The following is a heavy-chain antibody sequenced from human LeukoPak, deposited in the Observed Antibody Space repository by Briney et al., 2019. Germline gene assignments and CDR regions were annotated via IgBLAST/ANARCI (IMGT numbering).Heavy chain of an antibody. CDR3: ARVDYYYDSSGYFDY. V-gene: IGHV3-33*08. Sequence: PGGSLRLSCAASGFTFSSYWMGWFRQAPGTGLEWVAVIWYDGSNKYYADSVKGRFTISRDNSKNTLYLQMNSLRAEDTAVYYCARVDYYYDSSGYFDYWGQGTLVTVSS. D-gene: IGHD3-22*01. CDR2: IWYDGSNK. J-gene: IGHJ4*02. CDR1: GFTFSSYW.